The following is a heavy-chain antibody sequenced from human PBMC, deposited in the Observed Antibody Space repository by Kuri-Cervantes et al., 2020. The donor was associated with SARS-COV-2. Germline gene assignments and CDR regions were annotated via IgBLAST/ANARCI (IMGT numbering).Heavy chain of an antibody. J-gene: IGHJ4*02. CDR3: AKSLAYCGRGCYWAFDY. CDR2: ISGSGTGT. V-gene: IGHV3-23*01. D-gene: IGHD2-21*02. Sequence: GESLKISCKGSGSMFMNYDMGWVRQAPGRGLEWVSIISGSGTGTYFADSVKGRFTMSRDNYKNTVFLQMNSLTADDTAVYYCAKSLAYCGRGCYWAFDYWGQGALVTASS. CDR1: GSMFMNYD.